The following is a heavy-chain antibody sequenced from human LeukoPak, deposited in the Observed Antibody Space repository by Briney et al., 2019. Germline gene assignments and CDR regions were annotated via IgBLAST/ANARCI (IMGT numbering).Heavy chain of an antibody. CDR3: ARDVGASSGYLPHAEYFQH. J-gene: IGHJ1*01. CDR2: ISVYNGNT. D-gene: IGHD3-22*01. CDR1: GYTFTSYG. V-gene: IGHV1-18*01. Sequence: GASVKVSCKASGYTFTSYGITWVRQAPGQGLEWMGWISVYNGNTNYTQKLQGRVTMTTDTSTSTAYMELRSLRSEDTAVYYCARDVGASSGYLPHAEYFQHWGQGTLVTVSS.